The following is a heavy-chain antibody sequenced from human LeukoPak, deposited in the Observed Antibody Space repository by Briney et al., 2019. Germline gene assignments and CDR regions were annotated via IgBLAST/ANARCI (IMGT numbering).Heavy chain of an antibody. J-gene: IGHJ6*02. CDR3: AKALMSYSSGWYD. Sequence: GGSLRLSCAASGFTFSSYAMSWVRQAPGKGLEWVSAISGSGGSTYYADSVRGRFTISRDNSKNTLYLQMNSLRAEDTAVYYCAKALMSYSSGWYDWGQGTTVTVSS. V-gene: IGHV3-23*01. D-gene: IGHD6-19*01. CDR1: GFTFSSYA. CDR2: ISGSGGST.